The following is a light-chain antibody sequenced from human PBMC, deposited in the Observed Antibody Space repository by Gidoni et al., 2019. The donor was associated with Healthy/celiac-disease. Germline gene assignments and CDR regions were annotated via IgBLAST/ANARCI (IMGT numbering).Light chain of an antibody. CDR1: KLGDKY. CDR2: QDS. V-gene: IGLV3-1*01. Sequence: SYELTQPHSVSVSPGQTARITCSGDKLGDKYACWYQQNPCQSPVLVIYQDSKRPSGIPERFSGSNSGNTATLTISGTQAMDEADYYCQAWDSSTVVFGGGTKLTVL. CDR3: QAWDSSTVV. J-gene: IGLJ2*01.